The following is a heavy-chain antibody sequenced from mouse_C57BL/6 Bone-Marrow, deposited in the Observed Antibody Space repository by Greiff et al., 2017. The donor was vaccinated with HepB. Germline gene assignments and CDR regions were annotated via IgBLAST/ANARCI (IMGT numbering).Heavy chain of an antibody. J-gene: IGHJ3*01. CDR1: GYTFTSYW. Sequence: QVQLQQPGAELVKPGASVKVSCKASGYTFTSYWMHWVKQRPGQGLEWIGMIHPNSGSTNYNEKFKSKATLTVDKASSTAYMQLSSLTSEDSAVYYCPRTVSWFAYWRQGTLVTVSA. V-gene: IGHV1-64*01. CDR3: PRTVSWFAY. CDR2: IHPNSGST.